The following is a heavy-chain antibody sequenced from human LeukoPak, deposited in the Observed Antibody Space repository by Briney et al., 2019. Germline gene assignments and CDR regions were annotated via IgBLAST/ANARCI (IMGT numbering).Heavy chain of an antibody. CDR3: AKGFWSGYYD. J-gene: IGHJ4*02. Sequence: GGSLRLSCAASGFTFSSYAMSWVRQAPGKGLEWVSAISGSGSSTYYADSVKGRFTISRDNSKNTLYLQINSLRAEDTAVYHCAKGFWSGYYDWGQGTLVTVSS. CDR2: ISGSGSST. V-gene: IGHV3-23*01. D-gene: IGHD3-3*01. CDR1: GFTFSSYA.